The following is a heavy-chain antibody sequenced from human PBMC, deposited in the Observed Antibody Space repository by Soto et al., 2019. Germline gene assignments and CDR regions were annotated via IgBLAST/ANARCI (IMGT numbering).Heavy chain of an antibody. CDR1: GFTVSSNY. CDR3: ARDSPYSPWYYYGMDV. Sequence: PGGSLRLSCAASGFTVSSNYMSWVRQAPGKGLEWVSVIYSGGSTYYADSVKGRFTISRDNSKNTLYLQMNSLRAEDTAVYYCARDSPYSPWYYYGMDVWGQGTTVTVSS. CDR2: IYSGGST. D-gene: IGHD5-18*01. V-gene: IGHV3-66*01. J-gene: IGHJ6*02.